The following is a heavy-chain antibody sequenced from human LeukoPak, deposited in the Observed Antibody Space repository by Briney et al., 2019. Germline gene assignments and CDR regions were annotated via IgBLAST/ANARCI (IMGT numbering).Heavy chain of an antibody. CDR2: ISSSSSSM. Sequence: GRSLRLSCAASGFTFITFGFNWVRQAPGKGLEWVSFISSSSSSMNYADSVKGRFTISRDNAKKSLYLQMNSLRAEDSAVYYCARGNDLLTGYSDYWGQGTLVTVSS. J-gene: IGHJ4*02. D-gene: IGHD3-9*01. CDR3: ARGNDLLTGYSDY. V-gene: IGHV3-21*01. CDR1: GFTFITFG.